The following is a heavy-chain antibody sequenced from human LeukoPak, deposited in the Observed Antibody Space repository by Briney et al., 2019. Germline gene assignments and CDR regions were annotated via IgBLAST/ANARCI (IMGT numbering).Heavy chain of an antibody. CDR1: GYTFTSYY. J-gene: IGHJ4*02. CDR2: FDPEDGET. CDR3: ARVRAAGNFDY. Sequence: ASVKVSCKASGYTFTSYYMHWVRQAPGKGLEWMGGFDPEDGETIYAQKFQGRVTMTEDTSTDTAYMELSRLRSDDTAVYYCARVRAAGNFDYWGQGTLVTVSS. V-gene: IGHV1-24*01. D-gene: IGHD6-13*01.